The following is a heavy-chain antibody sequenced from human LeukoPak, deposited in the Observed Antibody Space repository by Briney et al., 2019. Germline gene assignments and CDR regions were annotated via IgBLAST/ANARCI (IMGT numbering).Heavy chain of an antibody. CDR3: ARDQDVVPAAI. CDR1: GFTVSSNY. Sequence: GGSLRLSCAASGFTVSSNYMSWVRQAPGKGLEWVSVIYSGGSIYYADSVKGRFTISRDNSKNTLYLQTNSLRAEDTAVYYCARDQDVVPAAIWGQGTLVTVSS. CDR2: IYSGGSI. J-gene: IGHJ4*02. D-gene: IGHD2-2*01. V-gene: IGHV3-66*01.